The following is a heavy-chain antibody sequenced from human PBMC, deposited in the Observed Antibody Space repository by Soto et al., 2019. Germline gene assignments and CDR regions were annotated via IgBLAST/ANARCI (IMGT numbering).Heavy chain of an antibody. D-gene: IGHD2-2*01. CDR1: RYSFTSYW. CDR2: IYPGDSDT. CDR3: AMPVVQGTSYYGTDV. Sequence: GDSLKISCKRSRYSFTSYWIGGVRQMPGKDLEWMGLIYPGDSDTRYSPSFQGQVTISADKSISTAYLQWSSLKASDTAMYYCAMPVVQGTSYYGTDVLGQAIKVTV. V-gene: IGHV5-51*01. J-gene: IGHJ6*02.